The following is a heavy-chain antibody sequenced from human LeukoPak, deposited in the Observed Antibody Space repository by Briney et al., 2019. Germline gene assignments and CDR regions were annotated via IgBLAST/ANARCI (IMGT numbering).Heavy chain of an antibody. V-gene: IGHV1-46*01. D-gene: IGHD3-10*01. Sequence: ASVKVSCKASGYTFTGYYMHWVRQAPGPGIEWMGIINPSGGSTSYAQKFQGRVTMTRDTSTSTVYMELSSLRSEDTAVYYCARAQAQAYGSGSYYIPVISGSDYWGQGTLVTVSS. J-gene: IGHJ4*02. CDR3: ARAQAQAYGSGSYYIPVISGSDY. CDR2: INPSGGST. CDR1: GYTFTGYY.